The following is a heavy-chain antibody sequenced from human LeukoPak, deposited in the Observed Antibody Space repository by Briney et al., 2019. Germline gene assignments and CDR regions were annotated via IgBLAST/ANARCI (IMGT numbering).Heavy chain of an antibody. CDR3: ARDVSGSHVDY. V-gene: IGHV1-69*04. J-gene: IGHJ4*02. Sequence: SVKVSCKASGYTFTSYGISWVRQAPGQGLEWMGRIIPILGIANYAQKFQGRVTITADKSTSTAYMELSSLRSEDTAVYYCARDVSGSHVDYWGQGTLVTVSS. CDR2: IIPILGIA. D-gene: IGHD1-26*01. CDR1: GYTFTSYG.